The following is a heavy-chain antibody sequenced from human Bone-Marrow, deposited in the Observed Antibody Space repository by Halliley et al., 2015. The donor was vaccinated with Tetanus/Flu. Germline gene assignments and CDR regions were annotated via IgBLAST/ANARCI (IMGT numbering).Heavy chain of an antibody. Sequence: EWIGFIYNPGSTNYNPSLKTRVTISVDKSKNQFSLNLNSVTAADTAAYYCARGYTYGHFDYWGQGALVTVSS. CDR2: IYNPGST. D-gene: IGHD3-16*01. J-gene: IGHJ4*02. CDR3: ARGYTYGHFDY. V-gene: IGHV4-59*09.